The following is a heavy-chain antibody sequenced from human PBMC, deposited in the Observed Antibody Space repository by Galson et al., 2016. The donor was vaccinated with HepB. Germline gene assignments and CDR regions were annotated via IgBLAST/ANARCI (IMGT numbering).Heavy chain of an antibody. CDR3: ARGRYAMAGGYYFDY. J-gene: IGHJ4*02. CDR2: INHSGTT. V-gene: IGHV4-39*07. CDR1: GGSISSSRYY. Sequence: SETLSLTCTVSGGSISSSRYYWGWIRQPPGKGLEWIGEINHSGTTNYNPSFKSRVTLSVDTSKNQCSLRLRSVTAADTAVYYCARGRYAMAGGYYFDYWGQGTLVAVSS. D-gene: IGHD5-18*01.